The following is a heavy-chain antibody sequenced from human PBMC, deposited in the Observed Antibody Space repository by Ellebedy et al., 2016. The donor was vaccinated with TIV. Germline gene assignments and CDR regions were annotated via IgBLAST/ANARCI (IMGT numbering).Heavy chain of an antibody. J-gene: IGHJ4*02. CDR1: GYTFTSYY. Sequence: ASVKVSXXASGYTFTSYYIHWVRQAPGQGLEWMGWINPNSGGTNYAQKFQGWVTMTRDTSISTAYMELSRLRSDDTAVYYCAREGYYDFWSGYYTRGWALDYWGQGTLVTVSS. V-gene: IGHV1-2*04. CDR2: INPNSGGT. D-gene: IGHD3-3*01. CDR3: AREGYYDFWSGYYTRGWALDY.